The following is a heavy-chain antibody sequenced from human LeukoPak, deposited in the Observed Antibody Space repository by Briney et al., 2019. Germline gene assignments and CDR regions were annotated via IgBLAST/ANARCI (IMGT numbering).Heavy chain of an antibody. V-gene: IGHV3-23*01. CDR1: GFTFSSYA. CDR2: ASGSGGST. CDR3: ARSYSGYDSNFDY. D-gene: IGHD5-12*01. J-gene: IGHJ4*02. Sequence: GGSLRLSCAASGFTFSSYAMSWVRQAPGKGLEWVSSASGSGGSTYYADSVKGRFTISRDNAKNSLFLQMKSLRAEDTAVYYCARSYSGYDSNFDYWGQGTLVTVSS.